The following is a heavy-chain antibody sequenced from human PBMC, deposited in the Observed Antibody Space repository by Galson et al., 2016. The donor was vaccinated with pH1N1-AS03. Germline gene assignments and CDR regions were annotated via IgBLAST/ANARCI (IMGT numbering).Heavy chain of an antibody. CDR2: IKNRKNGRTT. Sequence: SLRLSCAASGFRFIDYWMTWVRQAPGKGLEWVGLIKNRKNGRTTDYAAPVKGRFTISRDDSKNTLYLQMNSLKTEDTAVYYCTTDDYGDYRGTGAGTNDAFDMWGQGTMVTVSS. V-gene: IGHV3-15*01. J-gene: IGHJ3*02. CDR3: TTDDYGDYRGTGAGTNDAFDM. D-gene: IGHD4-17*01. CDR1: GFRFIDYW.